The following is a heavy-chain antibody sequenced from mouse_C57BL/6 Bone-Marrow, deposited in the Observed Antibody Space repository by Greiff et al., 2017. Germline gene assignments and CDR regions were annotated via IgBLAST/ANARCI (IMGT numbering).Heavy chain of an antibody. CDR3: ARSYYGYFYFDY. Sequence: DVHLVESGGGLVQPGGSLKLSCAASGFTFSDYGMAWVRQAPRKGPEWVAFISNLAYSIYYADTVTGRFTISRENAKNTLYLEISSLRSEDTSMYYCARSYYGYFYFDYWGQGTTLTVSS. J-gene: IGHJ2*01. CDR2: ISNLAYSI. V-gene: IGHV5-15*01. D-gene: IGHD2-2*01. CDR1: GFTFSDYG.